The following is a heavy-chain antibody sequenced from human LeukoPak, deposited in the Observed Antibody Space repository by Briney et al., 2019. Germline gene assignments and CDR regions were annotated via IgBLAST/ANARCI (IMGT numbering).Heavy chain of an antibody. V-gene: IGHV3-33*01. Sequence: GGSLRLSCAASGFTFNVYGIHWVRQAPGKGLEWVAVIWNDGSNKYYADSVKGRFTISRDNSKDTLYLQMNSLRVDDTAVYYCARAVGPLDYWGQGTLVTVSS. CDR3: ARAVGPLDY. CDR2: IWNDGSNK. CDR1: GFTFNVYG. J-gene: IGHJ4*02. D-gene: IGHD3-16*01.